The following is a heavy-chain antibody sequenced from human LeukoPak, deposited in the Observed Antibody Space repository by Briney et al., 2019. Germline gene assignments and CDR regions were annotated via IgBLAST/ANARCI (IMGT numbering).Heavy chain of an antibody. Sequence: ASVKVSCKASGYTFTSYAMHWVRQAPGQRLEWMGWINAGNGNTKYSQKFQGRVTITRDASASTAYMELGSLRSEDTAVYYCARDQGVVGATFDYWGQGTLVTVSS. CDR2: INAGNGNT. V-gene: IGHV1-3*01. CDR1: GYTFTSYA. J-gene: IGHJ4*02. CDR3: ARDQGVVGATFDY. D-gene: IGHD1-26*01.